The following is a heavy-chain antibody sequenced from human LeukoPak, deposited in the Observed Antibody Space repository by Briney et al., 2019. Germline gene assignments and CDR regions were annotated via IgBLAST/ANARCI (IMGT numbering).Heavy chain of an antibody. V-gene: IGHV3-30*02. D-gene: IGHD2-2*01. J-gene: IGHJ4*02. CDR1: GFTFSRYG. Sequence: GSLRLFCAASGFTFSRYGMHWGRQAPGKGLEGVATIRYGGSNKYYADSVKGRFTVCRDNSKNTLYLQMNSLRAEDTAVYYCVKDQYCTSTSCYVGYWGQGTLVTVSS. CDR3: VKDQYCTSTSCYVGY. CDR2: IRYGGSNK.